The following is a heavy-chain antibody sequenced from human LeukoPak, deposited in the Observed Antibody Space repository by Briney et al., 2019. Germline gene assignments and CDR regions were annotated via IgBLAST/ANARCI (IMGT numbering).Heavy chain of an antibody. CDR2: INHNAETI. V-gene: IGHV3-48*02. D-gene: IGHD2-21*02. CDR1: GFTFRSYV. CDR3: ARDSDWAFDN. Sequence: GGSLRLSCAASGFTFRSYVTSWVRQAPGKGLEWVSYINHNAETIYYADSVKGRFTISRDNAKNVLYLQMNRLRDGDTAVYYCARDSDWAFDNWGQGTLVTVSS. J-gene: IGHJ4*02.